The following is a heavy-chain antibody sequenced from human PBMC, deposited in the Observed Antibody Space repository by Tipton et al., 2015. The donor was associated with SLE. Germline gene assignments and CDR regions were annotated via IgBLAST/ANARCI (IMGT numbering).Heavy chain of an antibody. J-gene: IGHJ3*02. CDR3: AREQNWDERI. Sequence: SLRLSCAASGFTLSSYWMHWVRQAPGKGLVWVSRINTDGSGTSYAVSVRGRFTLSRDNAKSTLYLQMNSLRVDDTAVYYCAREQNWDERIWGQGTMVTVSA. CDR2: INTDGSGT. CDR1: GFTLSSYW. V-gene: IGHV3-74*01. D-gene: IGHD1-1*01.